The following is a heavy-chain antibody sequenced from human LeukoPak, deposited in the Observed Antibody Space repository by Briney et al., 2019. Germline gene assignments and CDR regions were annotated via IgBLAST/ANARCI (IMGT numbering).Heavy chain of an antibody. D-gene: IGHD3-10*01. CDR3: ASPGSGLWFGELLFDY. J-gene: IGHJ4*02. CDR1: GFTFSSYA. Sequence: GGSLRLSCSASGFTFSSYAMFWVRQAPGKGLEYVSSVSSNGGGTYYADSVKGRFTISRDNSKNTLYLQMNSLRAEDTAVYYCASPGSGLWFGELLFDYWGQGTLVTVSS. V-gene: IGHV3-64*04. CDR2: VSSNGGGT.